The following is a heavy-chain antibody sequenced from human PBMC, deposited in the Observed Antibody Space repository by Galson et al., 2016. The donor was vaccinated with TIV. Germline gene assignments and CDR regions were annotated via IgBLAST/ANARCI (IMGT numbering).Heavy chain of an antibody. Sequence: SETLSLTCTVSGDSINSSGHYWGWIRQPPGKGLEWIGTLYYSETTYYNPSLKSRVTMSVDTSKNQFSLQLRSVTAADTAVYYCGRLHDFARLIDYWGQGTLVTVSS. CDR1: GDSINSSGHY. D-gene: IGHD2-21*02. CDR3: GRLHDFARLIDY. J-gene: IGHJ4*02. CDR2: LYYSETT. V-gene: IGHV4-39*01.